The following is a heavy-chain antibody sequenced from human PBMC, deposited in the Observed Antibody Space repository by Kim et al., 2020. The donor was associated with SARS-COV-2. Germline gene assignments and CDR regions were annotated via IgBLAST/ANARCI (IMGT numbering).Heavy chain of an antibody. D-gene: IGHD3-16*02. J-gene: IGHJ5*02. CDR3: AKDTFGGVIAEGFDP. Sequence: DSVKGRFTISRDNSKNTLYLQMNSLRAEDTAVYYCAKDTFGGVIAEGFDPWGQGTLVTVSS. V-gene: IGHV3-23*01.